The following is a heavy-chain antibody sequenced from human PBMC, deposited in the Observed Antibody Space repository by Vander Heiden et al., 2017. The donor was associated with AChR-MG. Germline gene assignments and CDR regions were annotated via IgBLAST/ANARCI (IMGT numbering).Heavy chain of an antibody. D-gene: IGHD1-26*01. CDR1: GYTFPNYY. V-gene: IGHV1-46*03. CDR2: INPGGGST. Sequence: QVQLVQSETEVRKPGASVTISCKASGYTFPNYYIHWVRQAPGQGLDWMGIINPGGGSTTYAQKFQGRVTITRDTSASTVYMELSGLKSEDTAVYYCAIGPSYSGNYLWFVPWGQGTLVTVSS. J-gene: IGHJ5*02. CDR3: AIGPSYSGNYLWFVP.